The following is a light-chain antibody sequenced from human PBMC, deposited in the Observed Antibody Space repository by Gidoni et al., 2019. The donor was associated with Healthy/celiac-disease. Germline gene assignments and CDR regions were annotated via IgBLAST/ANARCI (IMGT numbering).Light chain of an antibody. CDR1: SSNIGSNP. V-gene: IGLV1-44*01. Sequence: QSVLTQPPSASGTPGQGVTISCSGSSSNIGSNPVNWYQQLPGTAPKLLIYSNNQRPSGVPDRFSGSKSGTSASLAISGLQSEDEADYYCAAWDDSLNGGVFGGGTKLTVL. J-gene: IGLJ3*02. CDR2: SNN. CDR3: AAWDDSLNGGV.